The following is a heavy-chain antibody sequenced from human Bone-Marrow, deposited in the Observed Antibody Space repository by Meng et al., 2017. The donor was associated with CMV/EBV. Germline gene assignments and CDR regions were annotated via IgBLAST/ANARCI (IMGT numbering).Heavy chain of an antibody. D-gene: IGHD1-7*01. CDR3: ARKGPKILRTTNGFYYYGMDV. J-gene: IGHJ6*02. V-gene: IGHV3-30*02. CDR1: EFTFSSYA. Sequence: GESLKISCAASEFTFSSYAMHWVRQAPGKGLEWVAYIRYDGSNKYHADSVKGRFTISRDNFKNTLFLQMNSLRAEDTAVYYCARKGPKILRTTNGFYYYGMDVWGQGTTVTVSS. CDR2: IRYDGSNK.